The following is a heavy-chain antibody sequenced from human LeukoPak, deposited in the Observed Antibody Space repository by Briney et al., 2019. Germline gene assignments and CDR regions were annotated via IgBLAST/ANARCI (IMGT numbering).Heavy chain of an antibody. D-gene: IGHD2-15*01. CDR1: GFTFSSYA. Sequence: GGSLRLSCAASGFTFSSYAMSWVRQAPGKGLEWVAVTSFDGSNKYYADSVKGRFTISRDNSKNTLYLQMNSLRAEDTAVYYCAKVAATSVYYMDVWGKGTTVTISS. CDR3: AKVAATSVYYMDV. CDR2: TSFDGSNK. V-gene: IGHV3-30*04. J-gene: IGHJ6*03.